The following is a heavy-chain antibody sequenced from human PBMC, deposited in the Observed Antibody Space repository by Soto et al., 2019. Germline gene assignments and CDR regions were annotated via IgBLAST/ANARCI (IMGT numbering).Heavy chain of an antibody. CDR1: GDSVSTNSAT. V-gene: IGHV6-1*01. J-gene: IGHJ5*02. Sequence: QVQLQQSGPGLVKPSQTLSLTCAISGDSVSTNSATWDWIRQSPSRGLEWLGRTYYRSKWYNDDAVSVKGRITINPDTINIQLSLQMNSVTPDEKAVYYCARLIGNRWLDAWGQGTLVTVSS. CDR3: ARLIGNRWLDA. D-gene: IGHD2-8*01. CDR2: TYYRSKWYN.